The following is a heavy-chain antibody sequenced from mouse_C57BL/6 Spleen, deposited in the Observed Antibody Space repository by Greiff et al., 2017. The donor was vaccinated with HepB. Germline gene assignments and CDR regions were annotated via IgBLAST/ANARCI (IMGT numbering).Heavy chain of an antibody. CDR2: INPSNGGT. CDR3: ARAYYSNYVLYYYAMDY. Sequence: QVQLQQPGTELVKPGASVKLSSKASGYTFTSYWMHWVKQRPGQGLEWIGNINPSNGGTNYNEKFKSKATLTVDKSSSTAYMQLSSLTSEDSAVYYCARAYYSNYVLYYYAMDYWGQGTSVTVSS. J-gene: IGHJ4*01. D-gene: IGHD2-5*01. CDR1: GYTFTSYW. V-gene: IGHV1-53*01.